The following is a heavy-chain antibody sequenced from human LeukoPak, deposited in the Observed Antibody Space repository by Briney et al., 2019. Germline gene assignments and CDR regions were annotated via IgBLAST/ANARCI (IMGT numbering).Heavy chain of an antibody. V-gene: IGHV3-7*04. CDR2: IKQDGSEK. J-gene: IGHJ4*02. CDR3: AGGCRGGSCYG. Sequence: GGSLRLSCAASGFTFSSYWMSWVRQAPGKGLEWVANIKQDGSEKYYVDSVKGRFTISRDNAKNSLYLQMNSLRAEDTAVYYCAGGCRGGSCYGWGQGTLVTVSS. CDR1: GFTFSSYW. D-gene: IGHD2-15*01.